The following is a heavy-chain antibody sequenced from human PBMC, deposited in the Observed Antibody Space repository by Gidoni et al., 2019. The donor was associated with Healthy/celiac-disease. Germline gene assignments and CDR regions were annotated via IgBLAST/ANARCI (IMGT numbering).Heavy chain of an antibody. CDR2: ISDDGSNK. V-gene: IGHV3-30-3*01. J-gene: IGHJ2*01. CDR1: GFPSSSYA. Sequence: QVQLVESGGGLVQPGRSLRLSCEASGFPSSSYAMHWVRQAPGKGLEWVAVISDDGSNKYYADSVKGRFTISRDNSKNTLYLQMNSLRAEDTAVYYCARDRSPRAAYWYFDLWGRGTLVTVSS. D-gene: IGHD3-10*01. CDR3: ARDRSPRAAYWYFDL.